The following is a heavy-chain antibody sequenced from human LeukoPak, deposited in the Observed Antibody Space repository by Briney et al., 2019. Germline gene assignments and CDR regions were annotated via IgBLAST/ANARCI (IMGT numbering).Heavy chain of an antibody. CDR3: ARGTKYYDFWSGADYYYYYMDV. Sequence: GGSLRLSCAASGFTFSSYEMNWVRQAPGKGLEWVSYISSSRSTIYYADSVKGRFTISRDNAKNSLYLQMNSLRAEDTAVYYCARGTKYYDFWSGADYYYYYMDVWGKGTTVTVSS. V-gene: IGHV3-48*03. CDR1: GFTFSSYE. J-gene: IGHJ6*03. CDR2: ISSSRSTI. D-gene: IGHD3-3*01.